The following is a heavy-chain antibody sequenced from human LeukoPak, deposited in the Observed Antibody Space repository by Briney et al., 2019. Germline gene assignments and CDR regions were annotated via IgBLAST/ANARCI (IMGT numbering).Heavy chain of an antibody. CDR3: AKAVAAPGAFDI. V-gene: IGHV3-9*01. CDR1: GFTFHESA. CDR2: IGWDSKRI. J-gene: IGHJ3*02. D-gene: IGHD6-19*01. Sequence: GGSLRLSCTASGFTFHESAMHWVQQAPGKGLEWVSGIGWDSKRIVYADSVKGRFTISRDNAKNSLYLQMNSLRVEDTALYYCAKAVAAPGAFDIWGRGTVVTVSS.